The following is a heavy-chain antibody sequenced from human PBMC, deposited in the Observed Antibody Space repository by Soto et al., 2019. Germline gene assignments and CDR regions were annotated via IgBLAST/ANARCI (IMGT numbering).Heavy chain of an antibody. CDR1: LFTFSSYG. J-gene: IGHJ6*02. Sequence: PVGSLRHSWSASLFTFSSYGLHLVLQTPFKLLEFLAVIWYDGSNKYYADSVKGRFTISRDNSKNTLYLQMNSLRAEDTAVYYCARSWYYYDSSGYSYYYYGMDVWGQGTTVTVS. CDR3: ARSWYYYDSSGYSYYYYGMDV. CDR2: IWYDGSNK. D-gene: IGHD3-22*01. V-gene: IGHV3-33*08.